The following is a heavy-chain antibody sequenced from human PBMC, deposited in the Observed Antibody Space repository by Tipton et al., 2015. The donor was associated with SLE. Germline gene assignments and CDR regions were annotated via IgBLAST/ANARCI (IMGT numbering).Heavy chain of an antibody. D-gene: IGHD1-26*01. CDR2: IYYSGST. CDR1: GGSISSHY. CDR3: ASMGAWGAFDI. V-gene: IGHV4-59*11. J-gene: IGHJ3*02. Sequence: TLSLTCTVSGGSISSHYWSWIRQPPGKGLELIGYIYYSGSTNYNPSLKSRVTISVDTSKNQFSLKLSSVTAADTAVYYCASMGAWGAFDIWGQGTMVTVSS.